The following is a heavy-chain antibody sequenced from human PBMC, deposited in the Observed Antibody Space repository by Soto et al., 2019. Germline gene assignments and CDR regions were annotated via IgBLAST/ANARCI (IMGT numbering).Heavy chain of an antibody. CDR2: ISGSGGST. D-gene: IGHD3-22*01. Sequence: EVQLLESGGGLVQPGGSLRLSCAASGFIFSNYAMSWVRQASGKGLERVSGISGSGGSTYYADSVKGRFTISRDNSKSTLYLQMNSLKAEDTAVYYCGKGGIVVVISATETNWFDPWGQGTLVTVSS. V-gene: IGHV3-23*01. CDR3: GKGGIVVVISATETNWFDP. CDR1: GFIFSNYA. J-gene: IGHJ5*02.